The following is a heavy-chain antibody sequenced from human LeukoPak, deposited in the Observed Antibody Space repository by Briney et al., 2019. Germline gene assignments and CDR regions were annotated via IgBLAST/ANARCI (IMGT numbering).Heavy chain of an antibody. J-gene: IGHJ4*02. CDR3: ARGRGYSYGFGY. CDR1: GGSFSGYY. D-gene: IGHD5-18*01. Sequence: SETLSLTCAVYGGSFSGYYWSWIRQSPGKGLEWIGEINHSGSTNYNPSLKSRVTISVDTSKNQFSLKQSSVTAADTAVYYCARGRGYSYGFGYWGQGTLVTVSS. V-gene: IGHV4-34*01. CDR2: INHSGST.